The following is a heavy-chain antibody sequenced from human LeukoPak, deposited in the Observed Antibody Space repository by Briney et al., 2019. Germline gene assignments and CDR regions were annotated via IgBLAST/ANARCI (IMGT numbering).Heavy chain of an antibody. V-gene: IGHV3-23*01. CDR1: GFTFSSYA. J-gene: IGHJ5*02. CDR2: ISGSGGTT. D-gene: IGHD2-2*01. CDR3: VRDHSSWS. Sequence: PGGSLRLSCAASGFTFSSYAMSWVRQAPGKGLEWVSVISGSGGTTYYADSVKGRFTISRDNSKNTVYMQMNSLRVEDTAVYYCVRDHSSWSWGQGTQVTVSS.